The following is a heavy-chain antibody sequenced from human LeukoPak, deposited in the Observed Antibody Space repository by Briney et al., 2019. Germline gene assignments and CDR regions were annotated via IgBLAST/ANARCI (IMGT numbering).Heavy chain of an antibody. J-gene: IGHJ4*02. CDR2: INPDGSTT. V-gene: IGHV3-74*01. D-gene: IGHD3-10*01. CDR1: GFTLSSYW. CDR3: ARVRVGAYDFEY. Sequence: GGSLRLSCAASGFTLSSYWMHWVRQVPGKGLVWVSRINPDGSTTTYADSVKGRFTISRDNVKNTLYLQMNSLRAEDTAVYYCARVRVGAYDFEYWGQGTLVTVSS.